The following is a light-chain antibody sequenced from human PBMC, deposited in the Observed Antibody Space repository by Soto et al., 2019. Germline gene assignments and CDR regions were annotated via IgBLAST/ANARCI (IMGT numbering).Light chain of an antibody. CDR2: AAS. CDR1: QSVRSY. Sequence: EIVLTQAPATLSLSPGERATLSCRARQSVRSYLAWYQQKPCQAPRLLIYAASNRAAGIPARFSGSGSETDFTLTIRSLEPEDFAVYYCQERSNWSWTFGQGTKVEIK. CDR3: QERSNWSWT. J-gene: IGKJ1*01. V-gene: IGKV3-11*01.